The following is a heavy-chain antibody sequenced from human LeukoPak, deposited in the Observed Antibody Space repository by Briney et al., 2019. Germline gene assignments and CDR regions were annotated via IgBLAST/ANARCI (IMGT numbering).Heavy chain of an antibody. V-gene: IGHV1-24*01. Sequence: ASVNVSCKVSGYTLIELSMHWVRQAPGKGLEWMGGFDPEDGETIYAQKFQGRVTMTEDTSTDTAYMELSSLRSEDTAVYYCATRPITYYDILTGYRTPYGMDVWGQGTTVTVSS. CDR2: FDPEDGET. D-gene: IGHD3-9*01. CDR1: GYTLIELS. CDR3: ATRPITYYDILTGYRTPYGMDV. J-gene: IGHJ6*02.